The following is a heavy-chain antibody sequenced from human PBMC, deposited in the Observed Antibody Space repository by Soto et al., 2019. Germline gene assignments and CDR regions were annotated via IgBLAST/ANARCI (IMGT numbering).Heavy chain of an antibody. Sequence: QVQLVESGGGVVQPGRSLRLSCPASGFTFSHYGIHWVRQAPGKGLEWLAVISYDGSNKHYADSVKGRFTVSRDNSKNTLYLQMNSLRVEDTAVYFCARYTGKYQGPIDYWGQGTLVTVSS. V-gene: IGHV3-30*03. CDR1: GFTFSHYG. CDR3: ARYTGKYQGPIDY. J-gene: IGHJ4*02. CDR2: ISYDGSNK. D-gene: IGHD2-2*01.